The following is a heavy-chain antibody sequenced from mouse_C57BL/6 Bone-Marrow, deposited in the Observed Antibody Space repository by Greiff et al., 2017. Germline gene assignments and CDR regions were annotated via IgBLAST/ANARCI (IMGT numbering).Heavy chain of an antibody. J-gene: IGHJ3*01. V-gene: IGHV5-17*01. CDR1: GFTFSDSG. CDR3: ARPITTASSFAY. CDR2: ICRGSGTI. D-gene: IGHD1-2*01. Sequence: EVQGVESGGGLVKPGGSLKLSCAASGFTFSDSGMHWVRQAPGKGLEWVACICRGSGTIYYADTVKGRITITRDNAKNTLFLQMTSLRSEDSAMYYCARPITTASSFAYWGQGTLVTVSA.